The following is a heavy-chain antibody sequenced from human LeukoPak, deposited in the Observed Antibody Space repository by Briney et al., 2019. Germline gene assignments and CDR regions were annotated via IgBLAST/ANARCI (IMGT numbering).Heavy chain of an antibody. Sequence: GGSLRLSCAASGFTFSSYSMNWVRQAPGKGLEWVSSISSSSSYIYYADSVKGRFTISRDNAKNSLYLQMNSLRAEDTAVYYCAKGLGVRIRGAFDIWGQGTMVTVSS. V-gene: IGHV3-21*04. J-gene: IGHJ3*02. CDR3: AKGLGVRIRGAFDI. D-gene: IGHD3-16*01. CDR1: GFTFSSYS. CDR2: ISSSSSYI.